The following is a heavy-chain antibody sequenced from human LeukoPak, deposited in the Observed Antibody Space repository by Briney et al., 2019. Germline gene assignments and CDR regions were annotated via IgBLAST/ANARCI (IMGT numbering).Heavy chain of an antibody. D-gene: IGHD5-18*01. CDR3: AGGRRGVRQLLNQNYFDY. V-gene: IGHV4-31*03. CDR2: IYYSGST. J-gene: IGHJ4*02. CDR1: GGSISSGGYY. Sequence: SETLSLTCTVSGGSISSGGYYWSWIRQHPGKGLEWIGYIYYSGSTYYNPSLKSRVTISVDTSKNQFSLKLSSVTAADTAVYYCAGGRRGVRQLLNQNYFDYWGQGTLVTVSS.